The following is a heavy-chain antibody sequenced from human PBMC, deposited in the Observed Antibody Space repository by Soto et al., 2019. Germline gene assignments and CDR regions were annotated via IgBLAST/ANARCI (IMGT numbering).Heavy chain of an antibody. Sequence: GGSLRLSCAASGFTFSSYAMSWVRQAPGKGLEWVAVISYDGSNKYYADSVKGRFTISRDNSKNTLYLQMNSLRAEDTAVYYCAKDRVFVVVPAAIGYYYGMDVWGQGTTVTVSS. V-gene: IGHV3-30*18. CDR2: ISYDGSNK. CDR1: GFTFSSYA. CDR3: AKDRVFVVVPAAIGYYYGMDV. J-gene: IGHJ6*02. D-gene: IGHD2-2*02.